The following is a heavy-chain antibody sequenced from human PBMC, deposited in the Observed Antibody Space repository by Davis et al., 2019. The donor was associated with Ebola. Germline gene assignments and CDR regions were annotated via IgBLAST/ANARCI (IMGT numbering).Heavy chain of an antibody. V-gene: IGHV1-46*03. CDR1: GYTFTSYY. CDR3: ARVVYYYDSSGYMDY. CDR2: INPSGGST. D-gene: IGHD3-22*01. Sequence: ASVKVSCKASGYTFTSYYMNWVRQAPGQGLEWMGIINPSGGSTSYAQKFQGRVTMTRDTSTSTVYMELSSLRSEDTAVYYCARVVYYYDSSGYMDYWGRGTLVTVSS. J-gene: IGHJ4*02.